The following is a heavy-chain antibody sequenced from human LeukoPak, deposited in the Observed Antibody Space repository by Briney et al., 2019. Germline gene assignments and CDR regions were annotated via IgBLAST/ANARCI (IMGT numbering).Heavy chain of an antibody. CDR2: VHISGTT. J-gene: IGHJ4*02. Sequence: SETLFLTCTVSGASVRSRVYYWSWIRQPAGKGLEWVGRVHISGTTNSHPALKSRLAISVDTSKNQFSLRLTSVTAADTAVYYCARLDYYDSSGYLFDYWGQGTLVTVSS. CDR1: GASVRSRVYY. CDR3: ARLDYYDSSGYLFDY. V-gene: IGHV4-61*02. D-gene: IGHD3-22*01.